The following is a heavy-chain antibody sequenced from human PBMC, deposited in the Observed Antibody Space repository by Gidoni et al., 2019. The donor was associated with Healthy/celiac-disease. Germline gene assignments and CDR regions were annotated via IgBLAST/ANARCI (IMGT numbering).Heavy chain of an antibody. CDR1: GFPFSSNA. CDR2: ISGSGGST. CDR3: AKRRVGIGSLDAFDI. J-gene: IGHJ3*02. V-gene: IGHV3-23*01. Sequence: EVQLLESGGVLVQPGGSLSLSCAASGFPFSSNAMSWVRQAPGKGLEWVSAISGSGGSTYYEDTVKGRFTISRDNSKNTLYLQMNSLRAEDTAVYYCAKRRVGIGSLDAFDIWGQGTMVTVSS. D-gene: IGHD3-16*02.